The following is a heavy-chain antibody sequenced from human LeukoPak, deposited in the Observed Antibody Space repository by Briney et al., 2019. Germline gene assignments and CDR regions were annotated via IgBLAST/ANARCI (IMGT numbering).Heavy chain of an antibody. J-gene: IGHJ6*03. CDR3: ARVCRNRGGVLRHYYYYMDV. D-gene: IGHD2/OR15-2a*01. CDR2: ISAYNGNT. Sequence: GASVKVSCKASGYTFTGYYMHWVQQAPGQGLEWMGWISAYNGNTNYAQKLQGRVTMTTDTSTSTAYMELRSLRSDDTAVYYCARVCRNRGGVLRHYYYYMDVWGKGTTVTVSS. V-gene: IGHV1-18*04. CDR1: GYTFTGYY.